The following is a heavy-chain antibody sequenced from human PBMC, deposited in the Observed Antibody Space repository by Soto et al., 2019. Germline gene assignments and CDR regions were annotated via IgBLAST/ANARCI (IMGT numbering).Heavy chain of an antibody. D-gene: IGHD6-6*01. Sequence: QVQLEESGPGLVKPSETLSLTCTVSGGSISSYYWSWIRQPPGKGLEWIGYIYYSGSTNYNPSLKSRVTISVDTSKNQFSLKLSSVTAADTAVYYCAARIAARPLGYYYYYYMDVWGKGTTVTVSS. J-gene: IGHJ6*03. CDR1: GGSISSYY. V-gene: IGHV4-59*01. CDR3: AARIAARPLGYYYYYYMDV. CDR2: IYYSGST.